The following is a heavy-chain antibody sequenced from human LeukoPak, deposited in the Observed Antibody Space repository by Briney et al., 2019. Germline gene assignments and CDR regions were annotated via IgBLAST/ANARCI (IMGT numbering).Heavy chain of an antibody. Sequence: SETLSLTCAVYGGSFSGYNWSWIRQPPGKGLEWIGEINHSGSTNYNPSLKSRVTISVDTSKNQFSLKLSSVTAADTAVYYCARWDYDILTGYYHYWGQGTLVTVSS. CDR3: ARWDYDILTGYYHY. CDR1: GGSFSGYN. V-gene: IGHV4-34*01. CDR2: INHSGST. D-gene: IGHD3-9*01. J-gene: IGHJ4*02.